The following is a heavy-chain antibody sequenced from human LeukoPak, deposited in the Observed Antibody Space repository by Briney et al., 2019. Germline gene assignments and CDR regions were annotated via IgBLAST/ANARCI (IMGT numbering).Heavy chain of an antibody. J-gene: IGHJ2*01. D-gene: IGHD5-24*01. CDR2: IYYSGST. CDR3: ARVYRRDGHNPDWYFDL. Sequence: SETLSLTCTVSGGSISTYYWSWIRQPPGKGLEWIGYIYYSGSTTYNPSLKSRVTISVDTSKNQFSLKLSSVTAADTAVYYCARVYRRDGHNPDWYFDLWGRGTLVTVSS. CDR1: GGSISTYY. V-gene: IGHV4-59*08.